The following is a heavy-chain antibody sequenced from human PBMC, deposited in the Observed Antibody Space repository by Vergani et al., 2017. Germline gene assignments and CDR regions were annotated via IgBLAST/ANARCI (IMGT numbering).Heavy chain of an antibody. V-gene: IGHV4-30-4*01. CDR3: ARASLRALVGYYYYIDV. Sequence: QVQLQESGPGLVKPSQTLSLTCSVSGDSISSGVYYWNWIRQHPGKGLEWIGYIFPSGNSDYNPSLKNRVSISLDKSKNQFSLWVNSVTAADTAVYFCARASLRALVGYYYYIDVWGKGKTVVVSS. D-gene: IGHD3-16*02. CDR2: IFPSGNS. CDR1: GDSISSGVYY. J-gene: IGHJ6*03.